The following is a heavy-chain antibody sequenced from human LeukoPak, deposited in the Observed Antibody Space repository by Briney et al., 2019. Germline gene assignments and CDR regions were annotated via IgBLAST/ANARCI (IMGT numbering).Heavy chain of an antibody. J-gene: IGHJ5*02. CDR2: ISAYNGNT. D-gene: IGHD2-2*01. Sequence: ASVKVSCKASGYTFTSYGISWVRQAPGQGLEWMGWISAYNGNTNYAQKLQGRVTMTTDTSTSTAYMELRSLRSDDTAVYYCARDPLGYCSSTSCRAGNWFDPWGQGTLVTVSS. CDR1: GYTFTSYG. V-gene: IGHV1-18*01. CDR3: ARDPLGYCSSTSCRAGNWFDP.